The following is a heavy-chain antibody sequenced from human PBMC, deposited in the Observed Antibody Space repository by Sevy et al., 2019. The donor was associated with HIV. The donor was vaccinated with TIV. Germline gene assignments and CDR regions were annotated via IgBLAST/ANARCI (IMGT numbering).Heavy chain of an antibody. CDR3: AKGQGYDYIWGNERSEYYFDY. CDR2: ISHDGSYQ. CDR1: RFTFSTYD. V-gene: IGHV3-30*18. J-gene: IGHJ4*02. Sequence: GGSLRLSCAASRFTFSTYDIHWVRQAPGKGLERVAVISHDGSYQYYTDSVKGRFTISRDDSKNKAYLQMNSLRADDSGVYYCAKGQGYDYIWGNERSEYYFDYWCQGTLVTVSS. D-gene: IGHD3-16*01.